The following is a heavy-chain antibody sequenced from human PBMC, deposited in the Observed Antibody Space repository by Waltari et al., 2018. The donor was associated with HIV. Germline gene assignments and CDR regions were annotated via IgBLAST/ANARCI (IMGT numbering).Heavy chain of an antibody. Sequence: QVQMQESGPGLVKPSETLSLNCSVHGGYISSYYWSGIRQPARKGPEWIGRIYPSGSTNYSPSRKSRVTLSVDTSKNQFSLKLMSVIAADTAMYYCARGAGELQGRAFDYWGQGTLVTVSS. CDR1: GGYISSYY. CDR2: IYPSGST. J-gene: IGHJ4*02. CDR3: ARGAGELQGRAFDY. D-gene: IGHD1-7*01. V-gene: IGHV4-4*07.